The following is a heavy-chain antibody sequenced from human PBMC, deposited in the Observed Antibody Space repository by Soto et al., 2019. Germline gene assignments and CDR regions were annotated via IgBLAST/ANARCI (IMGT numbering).Heavy chain of an antibody. J-gene: IGHJ6*02. CDR3: ADGGYGIIRGYYYYGMDA. CDR2: ISYDGSYR. V-gene: IGHV3-30*03. Sequence: QVQLVESGGGVVQPGRSLRLSCAASGFTFSRYGMHWVRQAPGKGLEWVAVISYDGSYRIHADSVKGRFTISRDNSRSTVYLQMDSLRTEDTAVYYCADGGYGIIRGYYYYGMDAWGQGTTVTVSS. CDR1: GFTFSRYG. D-gene: IGHD3-16*01.